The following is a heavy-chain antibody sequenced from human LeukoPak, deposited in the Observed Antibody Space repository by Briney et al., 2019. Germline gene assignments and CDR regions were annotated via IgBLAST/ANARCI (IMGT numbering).Heavy chain of an antibody. CDR3: ARGLTYSFLDY. J-gene: IGHJ4*02. CDR1: GFTVSSKY. CDR2: MYDGGRT. Sequence: PGGSLRLSCAASGFTVSSKYMSWVRRAPGKGLEWVSIMYDGGRTYYADSVRGRFTISRDNSKNTLHLQMNSLRADDTAVYYCARGLTYSFLDYWGRGTQVTVSS. D-gene: IGHD5-12*01. V-gene: IGHV3-53*01.